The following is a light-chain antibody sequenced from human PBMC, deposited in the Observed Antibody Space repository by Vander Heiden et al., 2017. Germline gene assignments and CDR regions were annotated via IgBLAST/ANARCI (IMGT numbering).Light chain of an antibody. J-gene: IGKJ4*01. CDR3: QQYNSIPLT. CDR1: QSGLDRSNNKNY. Sequence: DIVMTQSPDSLAVSLGERASINSHSSQSGLDRSNNKNYLAWYQQKPGQPPRLLIYWASTRESGVPDRFSGSGSGTDFTLTISSLQAEDVAVYYCQQYNSIPLTFGGGTKVEIK. CDR2: WAS. V-gene: IGKV4-1*01.